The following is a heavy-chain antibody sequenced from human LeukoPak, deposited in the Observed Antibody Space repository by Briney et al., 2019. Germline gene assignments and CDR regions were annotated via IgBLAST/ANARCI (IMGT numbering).Heavy chain of an antibody. CDR2: IYTSGST. CDR1: GGSISSGSYY. V-gene: IGHV4-61*02. J-gene: IGHJ6*03. Sequence: PSQILSLTCTVSGGSISSGSYYWSWIRQPAGKGLEWIGRIYTSGSTNYNPSLKSRVTISVDTSKNQFSLKLSSVTAADTAVYYCARAGSSGWPLDYYYMDVWGKGTTVTVSS. CDR3: ARAGSSGWPLDYYYMDV. D-gene: IGHD6-19*01.